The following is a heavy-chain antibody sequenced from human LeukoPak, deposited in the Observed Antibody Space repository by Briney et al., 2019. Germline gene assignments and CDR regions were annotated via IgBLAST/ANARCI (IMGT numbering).Heavy chain of an antibody. CDR1: GFTFSSYS. V-gene: IGHV3-21*01. D-gene: IGHD5-18*01. CDR3: ARVRGYSYSDY. J-gene: IGHJ4*02. CDR2: ISSSSSYI. Sequence: SGKSLRLSCAASGFTFSSYSMNWIRQAPGKGLEWVSSISSSSSYIYYADSVKGRFTISRDNAKNSLYLQMNSLRAEDTAVYYCARVRGYSYSDYWGQGTLVTVSS.